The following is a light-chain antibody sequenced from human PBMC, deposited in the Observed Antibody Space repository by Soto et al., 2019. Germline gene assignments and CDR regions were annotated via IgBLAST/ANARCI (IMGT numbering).Light chain of an antibody. CDR1: QSVSGW. V-gene: IGKV1-5*01. J-gene: IGKJ1*01. CDR3: QQYETFSGT. Sequence: DIQMTDSPSTLSASGGDRVTVTCRASQSVSGWLAWYQQKPGEAPKLLIYDASALPRGVPSRFSGSGSGTKFTLTIASLQPDDFATYYCQQYETFSGTFGPATKVDIK. CDR2: DAS.